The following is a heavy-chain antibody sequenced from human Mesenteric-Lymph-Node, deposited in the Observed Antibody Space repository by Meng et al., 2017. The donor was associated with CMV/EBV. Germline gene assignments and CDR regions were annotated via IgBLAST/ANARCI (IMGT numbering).Heavy chain of an antibody. Sequence: ASVKVSCKASGYTFTSYYMHWVRQAPGQGLEWMGIINPSGGSTSYAQKFQGRVTMTRDTSTSTVYMELSSLRTEDTAVYYCARGGGNYDILTGYREYYYGMDIWGQGTTVTVSS. CDR1: GYTFTSYY. CDR3: ARGGGNYDILTGYREYYYGMDI. J-gene: IGHJ6*02. D-gene: IGHD3-9*01. V-gene: IGHV1-46*01. CDR2: INPSGGST.